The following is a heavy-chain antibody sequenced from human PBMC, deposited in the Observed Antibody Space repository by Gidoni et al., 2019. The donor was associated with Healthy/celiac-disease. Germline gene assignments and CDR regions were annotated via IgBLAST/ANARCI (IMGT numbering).Heavy chain of an antibody. CDR2: IGTAGDP. V-gene: IGHV3-13*05. CDR3: ARGGPGLGLFPGYMDV. J-gene: IGHJ6*03. Sequence: EVQLVESGGGLVQPGGSLRLSCAASGFTFSSYDRHWVRQATGKGLEWVSAIGTAGDPYYPGSVKGRFTISRENAKNSLYLQMNSLRAGDTAVYYCARGGPGLGLFPGYMDVWGKGTTVTVSS. CDR1: GFTFSSYD. D-gene: IGHD3-22*01.